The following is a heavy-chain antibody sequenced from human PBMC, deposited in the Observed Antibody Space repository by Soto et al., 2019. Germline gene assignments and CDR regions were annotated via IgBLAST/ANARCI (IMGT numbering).Heavy chain of an antibody. V-gene: IGHV1-18*01. CDR3: ARDLAPYGSGWYVDYFDY. CDR2: ISAYNGNT. CDR1: GYTFTSYG. D-gene: IGHD6-19*01. Sequence: QVQLVQSGAEVKKPGASVKVSCKASGYTFTSYGISWVRQAPGQGLEWMGWISAYNGNTNHAHNLQGRVTMTTDTSTSTAYMELRSLRSDDTAVYYCARDLAPYGSGWYVDYFDYWGQGTLVTVSS. J-gene: IGHJ4*02.